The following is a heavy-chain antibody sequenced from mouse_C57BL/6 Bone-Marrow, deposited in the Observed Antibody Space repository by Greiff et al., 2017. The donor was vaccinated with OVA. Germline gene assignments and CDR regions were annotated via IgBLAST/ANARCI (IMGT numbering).Heavy chain of an antibody. CDR1: GYTFTSYW. V-gene: IGHV1-59*01. J-gene: IGHJ1*03. Sequence: QVQLQQPGAELVRPGTSVKLSCKASGYTFTSYWMHWVKQRPGQGLEWIGVIDPSDSYTNYNHKFKGKATLTVDTSSSTAYMQLSSLTSEDSAVYYCARIWYFDVWGTGTTVTVSS. CDR3: ARIWYFDV. CDR2: IDPSDSYT.